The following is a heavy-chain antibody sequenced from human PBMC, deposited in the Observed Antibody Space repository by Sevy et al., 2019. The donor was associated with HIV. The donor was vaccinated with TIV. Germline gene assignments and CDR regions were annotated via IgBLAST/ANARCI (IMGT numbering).Heavy chain of an antibody. CDR2: INPDGSKI. CDR1: AINIRDYG. J-gene: IGHJ4*02. D-gene: IGHD2-15*01. V-gene: IGHV3-7*02. CDR3: VRAIQLAASY. Sequence: GGSLRLSCEASAINIRDYGMNWVRQAPGKGLEWVANINPDGSKIYYANSVKGRFTISRDSAKNSVFLQMTSLRAEDTAVYYCVRAIQLAASYWGQGMLVTVSS.